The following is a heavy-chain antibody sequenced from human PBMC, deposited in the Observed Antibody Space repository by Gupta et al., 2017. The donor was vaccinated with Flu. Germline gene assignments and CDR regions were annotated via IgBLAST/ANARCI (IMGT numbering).Heavy chain of an antibody. J-gene: IGHJ4*02. CDR1: GLRFSSYG. D-gene: IGHD3-16*01. CDR3: AKEIGQRHCLDY. V-gene: IGHV3-30*18. CDR2: ISSDGWKE. Sequence: QVQLVESGGSVVQPGRSLRLSCAVSGLRFSSYGMHWVRQAPGKGLEWVANISSDGWKEYYGNSVRGRFTISTENSNNTPFLQINSLRVEYTAFYDCAKEIGQRHCLDYWGKGTPVTVSS.